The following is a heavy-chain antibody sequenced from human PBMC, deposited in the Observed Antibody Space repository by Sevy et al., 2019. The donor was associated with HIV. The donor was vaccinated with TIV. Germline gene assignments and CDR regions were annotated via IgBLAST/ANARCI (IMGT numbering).Heavy chain of an antibody. D-gene: IGHD6-13*01. V-gene: IGHV3-72*01. CDR3: ATHAGIAAAGRVFDY. CDR2: IRNKADSYTT. Sequence: GGSLRLSCAASGFTFSDHYMEWVRQAPGKGLEWVGRIRNKADSYTTEYAASVKGRFTISRDDSKNSLYLLRNSLKTGDTAVYYCATHAGIAAAGRVFDYWGQGTLVTVSS. J-gene: IGHJ4*02. CDR1: GFTFSDHY.